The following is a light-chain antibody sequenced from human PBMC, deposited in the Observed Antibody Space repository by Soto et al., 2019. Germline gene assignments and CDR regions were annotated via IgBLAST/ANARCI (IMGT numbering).Light chain of an antibody. Sequence: DILLIQSLATLSASVGDRITITCRASENIFKFLAWYQQRSGSSPNLLIYAASDLERGVPSRFSGIGSGTEVTLTFDNLQPNDSATYFCQHYHSHSITFGGWTQV. CDR3: QHYHSHSIT. CDR2: AAS. V-gene: IGKV1-5*01. CDR1: ENIFKF. J-gene: IGKJ4*01.